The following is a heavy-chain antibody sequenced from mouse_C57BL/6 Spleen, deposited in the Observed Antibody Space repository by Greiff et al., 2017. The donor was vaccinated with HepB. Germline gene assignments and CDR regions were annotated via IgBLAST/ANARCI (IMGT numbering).Heavy chain of an antibody. D-gene: IGHD2-1*01. CDR3: ARGIYYVDWYFDV. J-gene: IGHJ1*03. Sequence: QVQLQQPGAELVRPGSSVKLSCKASGYTFTSYWMHWVKQRPIQGLEWIGNIDPSDSETHYNQKFKDKATLTVDKSSSTAYMQLSSLTSEDSAVYYCARGIYYVDWYFDVWGTGTTVTVSS. CDR2: IDPSDSET. V-gene: IGHV1-52*01. CDR1: GYTFTSYW.